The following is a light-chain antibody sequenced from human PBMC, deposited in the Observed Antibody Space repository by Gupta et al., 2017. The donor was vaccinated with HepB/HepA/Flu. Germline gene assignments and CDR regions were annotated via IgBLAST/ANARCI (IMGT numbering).Light chain of an antibody. V-gene: IGKV3-11*01. CDR1: QSVSSY. CDR3: HQRSNWPTLT. J-gene: IGKJ4*01. CDR2: DAS. Sequence: EIGLTQSPATLSLSPGANATLSCRPSQSVSSYLTCYQQKPGQAPRLLIYDASNRAPGIPARFSGSGSWTDFTPTISSREPEDFAVYYCHQRSNWPTLTFGGGTKVEIK.